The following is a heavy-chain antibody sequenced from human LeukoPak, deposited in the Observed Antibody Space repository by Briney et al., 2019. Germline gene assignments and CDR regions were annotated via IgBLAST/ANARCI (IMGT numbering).Heavy chain of an antibody. J-gene: IGHJ6*03. CDR2: IIPIFGTA. D-gene: IGHD3-3*01. V-gene: IGHV1-69*05. CDR3: ATPGEAHYDFWSGYSTSYYYYYYMDV. Sequence: ASVKVSCKASGGTFSSYAISWVRQAPGQGLEWMGGIIPIFGTANYAQKFQGRVTITTDESTSTAYMELSSLRSEDTAVYYCATPGEAHYDFWSGYSTSYYYYYYMDVWGKGTTVTVSS. CDR1: GGTFSSYA.